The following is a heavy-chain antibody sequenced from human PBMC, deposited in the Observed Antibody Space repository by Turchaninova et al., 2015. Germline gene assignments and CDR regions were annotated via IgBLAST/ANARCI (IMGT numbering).Heavy chain of an antibody. CDR3: GRHYYSNDEGVDP. D-gene: IGHD4-11*01. V-gene: IGHV4-38-2*01. CDR2: IYNSGTT. CDR1: GNSISSDHY. Sequence: QVRXXXSGXXLVKSXEPLXXTCXXSGNSISSDHYWGWLRQPPGKGLEWSGKIYNSGTTHFNPSLKSRVTISLDTSKNQFSLKLSSVTAADTAMYYCGRHYYSNDEGVDPWGQGTLVTVSS. J-gene: IGHJ5*02.